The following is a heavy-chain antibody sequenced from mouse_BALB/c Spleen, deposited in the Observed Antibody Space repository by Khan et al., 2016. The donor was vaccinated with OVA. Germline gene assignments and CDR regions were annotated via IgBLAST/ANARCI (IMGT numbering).Heavy chain of an antibody. J-gene: IGHJ2*01. Sequence: VQLQQSGPGLVKPSQSLSLTCTVTGYSITSGYGWNWIRQFPGNKLEWMGYISYSGSTNYNPSLKSRISITRDTSKNQFFLQLNSVTTEDTATYYCARTARIKYLGQGTTLTVSS. CDR2: ISYSGST. CDR1: GYSITSGYG. V-gene: IGHV3-2*02. CDR3: ARTARIKY. D-gene: IGHD1-2*01.